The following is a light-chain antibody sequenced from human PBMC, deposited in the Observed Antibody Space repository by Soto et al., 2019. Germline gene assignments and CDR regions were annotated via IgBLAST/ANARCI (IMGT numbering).Light chain of an antibody. Sequence: DSQMTQSPSTLSASVGDRVTITCRASQSISSWLAWYQQRPGKAPKLLIYDASSLQSGVPSRFSGSGSGAHFILTISCLQPEDFATYYCQHIHSIPITFGQGTRLEIK. CDR3: QHIHSIPIT. CDR2: DAS. CDR1: QSISSW. J-gene: IGKJ5*01. V-gene: IGKV1-5*01.